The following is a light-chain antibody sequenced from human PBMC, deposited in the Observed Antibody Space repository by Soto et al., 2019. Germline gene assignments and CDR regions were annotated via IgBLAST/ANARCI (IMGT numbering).Light chain of an antibody. CDR3: QQYNSWLWT. V-gene: IGKV3-15*01. J-gene: IGKJ1*01. CDR2: GAS. Sequence: EILMTQSPATLSVSPGDRATLSFRASQSVSNTLAWYQQRPGQAPRVVIYGASTRATGIPARFSGSGSGTESTLIISSLQSEDSEVYYCQQYNSWLWTFGQGTKVDNK. CDR1: QSVSNT.